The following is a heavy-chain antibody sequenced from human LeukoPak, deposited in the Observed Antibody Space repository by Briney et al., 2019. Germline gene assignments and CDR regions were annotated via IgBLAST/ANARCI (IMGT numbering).Heavy chain of an antibody. J-gene: IGHJ4*02. Sequence: SETLSLTCTVSGGSISSYYWSWIRQPPGKGLEWIGYIYYSGSTNYNPSLKSRVTISVDTSKNQFSLKLSSVTAADTAVYYCARDGYGGNSGDYWGQGTLVTVSS. CDR3: ARDGYGGNSGDY. D-gene: IGHD4-23*01. CDR2: IYYSGST. CDR1: GGSISSYY. V-gene: IGHV4-59*12.